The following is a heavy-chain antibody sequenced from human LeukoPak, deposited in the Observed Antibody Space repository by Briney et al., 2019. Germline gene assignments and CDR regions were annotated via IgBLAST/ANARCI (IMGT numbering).Heavy chain of an antibody. Sequence: GGSLRLSCAASGFTFSDYYMSWIRQAPGKGLEWVSYISSSGSTIYYADSVKGRFTISRDNAKNSLHLQMNSLRAEDTAVYYCARVRYCNSTSCYLGVFDYWGQGTLVTVSS. CDR3: ARVRYCNSTSCYLGVFDY. V-gene: IGHV3-11*04. CDR1: GFTFSDYY. D-gene: IGHD2-2*01. CDR2: ISSSGSTI. J-gene: IGHJ4*02.